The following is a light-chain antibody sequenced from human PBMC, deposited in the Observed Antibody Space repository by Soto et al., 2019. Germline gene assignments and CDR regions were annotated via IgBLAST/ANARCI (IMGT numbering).Light chain of an antibody. CDR1: QGISNY. V-gene: IGKV1-27*01. Sequence: DIQMTQSPSPLSASVGDRVTITCRASQGISNYLAWYQQKPGKVPKLLIYAATTLPSGVPSRFSGSGSGTEFTLTISNLQPEDVATYDCQKDNSAPLTFGGGTKVEIK. CDR3: QKDNSAPLT. J-gene: IGKJ4*01. CDR2: AAT.